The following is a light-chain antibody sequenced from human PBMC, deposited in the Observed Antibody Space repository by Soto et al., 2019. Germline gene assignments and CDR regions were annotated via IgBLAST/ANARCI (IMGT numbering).Light chain of an antibody. CDR1: RSDVGAYNY. CDR2: EVS. CDR3: SSYSSSDTLYV. J-gene: IGLJ1*01. V-gene: IGLV2-14*01. Sequence: QSVVTQQASVSGSPGQSITISCTGSRSDVGAYNYVSWYQHHPGKAPKLMIYEVSNRPSGVSNRFSGSKSGNTASLTISGLQAEDEADYYCSSYSSSDTLYVFGSGTKVTVL.